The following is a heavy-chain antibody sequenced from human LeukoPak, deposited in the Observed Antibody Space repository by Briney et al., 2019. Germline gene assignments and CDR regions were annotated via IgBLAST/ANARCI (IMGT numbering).Heavy chain of an antibody. D-gene: IGHD6-13*01. CDR2: ISSSGSTI. CDR3: ASQASRYSSSWVDY. J-gene: IGHJ4*02. CDR1: GFTFSDYY. V-gene: IGHV3-11*04. Sequence: GGSLRLSCAASGFTFSDYYMSWIRQAPGKGLEWVSYISSSGSTIYYADSVKGRFTISRDNAKNSLYLQMNSLRAEDTAVYYCASQASRYSSSWVDYWGQGTLVTVSS.